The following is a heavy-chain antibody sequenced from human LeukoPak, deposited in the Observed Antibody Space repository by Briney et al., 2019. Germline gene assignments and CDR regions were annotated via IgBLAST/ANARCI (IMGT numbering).Heavy chain of an antibody. D-gene: IGHD4-23*01. CDR3: ATVKAGVGTTVVTYMNGASDI. J-gene: IGHJ3*02. CDR1: GYTLTELS. CDR2: FDPEDGET. Sequence: ASVTVSCTVSGYTLTELSMHWVRQAPGKGLEWMGGFDPEDGETIYAQKFQGRVTMTEDTSTDTAYMELSSLRSEDTAVYYCATVKAGVGTTVVTYMNGASDIWGQGTMVTVSS. V-gene: IGHV1-24*01.